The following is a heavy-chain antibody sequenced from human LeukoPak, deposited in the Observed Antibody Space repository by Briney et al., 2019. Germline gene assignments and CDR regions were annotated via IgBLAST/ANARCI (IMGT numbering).Heavy chain of an antibody. CDR2: ISGRGDRT. D-gene: IGHD2-2*01. V-gene: IGHV3-23*01. CDR1: GFTFSDYG. J-gene: IGHJ4*02. CDR3: VKGWTGHSTAWYLD. Sequence: GESLRLSCVASGFTFSDYGLNWVRQAPGKGLEWVSAISGRGDRTFYADSVKGRLTVSRDNSRATLYLQMNSLTAEDTAVYHCVKGWTGHSTAWYLDWGQGTLVTVSS.